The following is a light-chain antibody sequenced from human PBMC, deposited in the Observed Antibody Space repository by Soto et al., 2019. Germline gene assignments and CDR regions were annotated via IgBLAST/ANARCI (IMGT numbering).Light chain of an antibody. CDR2: YAS. V-gene: IGKV1-5*01. Sequence: DIQMTQSPSILSASVGDRVTITCRASQSISTWLAWYQQKPGKAPNLLIYYASSLESGVPSRFSGSGSGTEFTLTISSLQPDDFAIYYCQHYNSYSPWTFGQGTKVDI. CDR3: QHYNSYSPWT. J-gene: IGKJ1*01. CDR1: QSISTW.